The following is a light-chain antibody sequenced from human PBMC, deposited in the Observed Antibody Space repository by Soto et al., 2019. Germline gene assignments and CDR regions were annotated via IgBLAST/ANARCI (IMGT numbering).Light chain of an antibody. CDR2: AAS. Sequence: DIPLTQSPSFLSASVGERVTITCRASQDVSRYLAWYQQKPGKAPNLLIYAASTLRSGVPSRFSGSGSETEFTLTISSLQPEDFATFYCQQLNSYVFAFGPGTKVDIK. CDR1: QDVSRY. J-gene: IGKJ3*01. CDR3: QQLNSYVFA. V-gene: IGKV1-9*01.